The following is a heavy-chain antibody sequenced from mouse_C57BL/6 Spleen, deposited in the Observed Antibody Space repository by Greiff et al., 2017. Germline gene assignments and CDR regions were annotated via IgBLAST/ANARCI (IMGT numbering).Heavy chain of an antibody. CDR3: ARNWDSYFDY. V-gene: IGHV1-64*01. CDR2: IQPNSGST. CDR1: GYSFTSYG. J-gene: IGHJ2*01. D-gene: IGHD4-1*01. Sequence: QVQLQQPGAELVKPGASVKLSCKASGYSFTSYGMHWVKQRPGQGLEWIGMIQPNSGSTNNNEKFKSKTTLTVDKSSSTAYMQLSRLTSEGSTVYYCARNWDSYFDYWGQGTTLTVSS.